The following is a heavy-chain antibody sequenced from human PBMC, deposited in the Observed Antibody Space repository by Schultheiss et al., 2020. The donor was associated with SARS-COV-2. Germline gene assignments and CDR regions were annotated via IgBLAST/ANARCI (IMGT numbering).Heavy chain of an antibody. D-gene: IGHD6-13*01. CDR1: GFTFDDYA. Sequence: GGSLRLSCAASGFTFDDYAMHWVRQAPGKGLVWVSRIESDGTTTYADSVKGRFTFSRDNAKDTLYLQMNSLRPDDTAVYFCARASAGTIPDYWGQGTLVTVSS. V-gene: IGHV3-74*01. CDR2: IESDGTT. J-gene: IGHJ4*02. CDR3: ARASAGTIPDY.